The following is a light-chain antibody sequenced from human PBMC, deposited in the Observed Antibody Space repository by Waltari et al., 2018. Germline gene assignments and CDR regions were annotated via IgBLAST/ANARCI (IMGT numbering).Light chain of an antibody. CDR2: GKN. Sequence: SSDLTQDPAVSVALGQTVRITCQGDILRTYYGNWCRQKPGQPPELVIYGKNNRATVIPDRFSVSSSGNTASLIITVAQAEDEADYYCSSRELSGHVVFGGGTRLTVL. CDR3: SSRELSGHVV. J-gene: IGLJ2*01. CDR1: ILRTYY. V-gene: IGLV3-19*01.